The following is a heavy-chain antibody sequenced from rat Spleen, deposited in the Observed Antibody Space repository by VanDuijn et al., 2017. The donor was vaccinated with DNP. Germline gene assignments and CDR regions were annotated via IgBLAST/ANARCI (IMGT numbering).Heavy chain of an antibody. Sequence: EVQLVESGGGLVQPGNSLKLSCAASGFTFSDYAMAWVRQSPKMGLEWVATIIYDGSSTFYRDSVTGRFTISRDFAKSTLYLQMDSLRSEDTATYYCARDMDYYDGSISTISSGAMDVWGQGTSVTVSS. CDR1: GFTFSDYA. D-gene: IGHD1-12*02. V-gene: IGHV5-17*01. CDR2: IIYDGSST. CDR3: ARDMDYYDGSISTISSGAMDV. J-gene: IGHJ4*01.